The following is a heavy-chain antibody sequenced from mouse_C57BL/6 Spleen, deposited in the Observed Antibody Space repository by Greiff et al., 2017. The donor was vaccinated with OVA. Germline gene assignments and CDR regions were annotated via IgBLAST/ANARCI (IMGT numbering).Heavy chain of an antibody. CDR2: IYPGDGDT. J-gene: IGHJ3*01. CDR1: GYAFSSYW. Sequence: QVQLQQSGAELVKPGASVKISCKASGYAFSSYWMNWVKQRPGKGLEWIGQIYPGDGDTNYNGKFKGKATLTADKSSSTAYMQLSSLTSEDSAVYFCARGGSSGYEFAYWGQGTLVTVSA. D-gene: IGHD3-2*02. CDR3: ARGGSSGYEFAY. V-gene: IGHV1-80*01.